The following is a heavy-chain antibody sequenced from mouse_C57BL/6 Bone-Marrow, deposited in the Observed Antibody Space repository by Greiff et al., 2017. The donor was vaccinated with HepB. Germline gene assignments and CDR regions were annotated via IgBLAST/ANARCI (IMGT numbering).Heavy chain of an antibody. J-gene: IGHJ2*01. Sequence: VQLQQSGPVLVKPGASVKMSCKASGYTFTDYYMNWVKQSHGKSLEWIGVINPYNGGTSYNQKFKGKATLTVDKSSSTAYMELNSLTSEDSAVYYCARRPYYYGSSYYYFDDWGQGTTLTVSS. CDR2: INPYNGGT. CDR1: GYTFTDYY. D-gene: IGHD1-1*01. V-gene: IGHV1-19*01. CDR3: ARRPYYYGSSYYYFDD.